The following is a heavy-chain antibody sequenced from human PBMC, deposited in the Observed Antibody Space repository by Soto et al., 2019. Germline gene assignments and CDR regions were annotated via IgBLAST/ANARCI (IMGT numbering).Heavy chain of an antibody. J-gene: IGHJ6*02. Sequence: SETLSLTCTFSGGSVSSGSYSWNWIRQPPGKGLEGIGYIFYSGSTNYNPSLKRRATISVDTSKNQFSLKLSSVTAADTAVYYCARLGTWASRYYYGMDVWGQGTTVTLAS. V-gene: IGHV4-61*01. CDR1: GGSVSSGSYS. CDR3: ARLGTWASRYYYGMDV. D-gene: IGHD1-1*01. CDR2: IFYSGST.